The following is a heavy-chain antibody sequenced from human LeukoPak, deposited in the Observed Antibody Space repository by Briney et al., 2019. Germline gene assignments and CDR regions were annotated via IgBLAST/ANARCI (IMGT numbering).Heavy chain of an antibody. CDR3: VRLKFNLQYSYYMDV. CDR1: GFTFSAYW. Sequence: GGSLRLSCVASGFTFSAYWMIWVRQAPGEGLEWVADINQDGSNKYFVDSVKGRFTISRDNAKNSLYLQMNSLRAEDTAVYYCVRLKFNLQYSYYMDVWGKGNTVTVSS. CDR2: INQDGSNK. V-gene: IGHV3-7*01. D-gene: IGHD2/OR15-2a*01. J-gene: IGHJ6*03.